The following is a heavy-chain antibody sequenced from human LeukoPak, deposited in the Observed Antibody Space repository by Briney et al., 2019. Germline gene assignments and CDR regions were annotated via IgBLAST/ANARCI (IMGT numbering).Heavy chain of an antibody. D-gene: IGHD6-6*01. Sequence: GGSLRLSCAASGVTFSSYAMNWVRQAPGQGLGWVSGISNSGGSTYYSDFVKGRFIISRDNSNNTLYLQMNSLRAEATAVYYCAKEPSSSFDYWGQGTLVTVSS. J-gene: IGHJ4*02. CDR1: GVTFSSYA. CDR2: ISNSGGST. CDR3: AKEPSSSFDY. V-gene: IGHV3-23*01.